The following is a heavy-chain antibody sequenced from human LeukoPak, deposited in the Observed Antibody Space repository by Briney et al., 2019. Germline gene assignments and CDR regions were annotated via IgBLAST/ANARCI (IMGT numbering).Heavy chain of an antibody. CDR2: IYYSGST. D-gene: IGHD2-21*01. Sequence: PSETLSLTCTVSGGSISSYYWSWIRQPPGKGLEWIGYIYYSGSTNYNPSLKSRVTISVDMSKNQFSLKLNSVTAADTAVYYCARGTIIVVVSEGWFDPWGQGTLVTVSS. CDR3: ARGTIIVVVSEGWFDP. J-gene: IGHJ5*02. V-gene: IGHV4-59*01. CDR1: GGSISSYY.